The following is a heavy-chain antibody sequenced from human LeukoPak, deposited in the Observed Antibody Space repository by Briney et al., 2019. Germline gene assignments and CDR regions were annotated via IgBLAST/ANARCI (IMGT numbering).Heavy chain of an antibody. Sequence: SETLSLTCSVSGASIRGYYWQWIRQPPGKRPEWIGHIYDSGTTNYNPTLRSRVTMSLGTSNNQFSLRLISVTAADTAVYFCARAAHGSNAGLFDFWGQGTLVTVSS. D-gene: IGHD4-23*01. CDR2: IYDSGTT. V-gene: IGHV4-59*01. CDR3: ARAAHGSNAGLFDF. CDR1: GASIRGYY. J-gene: IGHJ4*02.